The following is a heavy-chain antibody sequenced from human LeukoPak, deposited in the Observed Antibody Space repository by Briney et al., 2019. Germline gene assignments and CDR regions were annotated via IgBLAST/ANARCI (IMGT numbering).Heavy chain of an antibody. D-gene: IGHD3-22*01. Sequence: SETLSLTCTVSGGSINNHYWSWIRQSPGTGLEWIGYVYSSGSTNYNPSLKSRVTISVDTSKNQFSLKLSSVTAADTAVYYCARLVDSSGYSLQNWGQGTLVTVSS. V-gene: IGHV4-59*11. CDR3: ARLVDSSGYSLQN. CDR1: GGSINNHY. CDR2: VYSSGST. J-gene: IGHJ1*01.